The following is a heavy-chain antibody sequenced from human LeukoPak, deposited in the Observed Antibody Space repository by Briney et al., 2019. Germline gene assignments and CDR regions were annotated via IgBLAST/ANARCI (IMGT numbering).Heavy chain of an antibody. V-gene: IGHV4-61*02. CDR2: IYTSGST. D-gene: IGHD2-2*01. CDR1: GGSISSGSYY. CDR3: ARVGRYCSSTSCCRAKGAFDI. J-gene: IGHJ3*02. Sequence: SETLSLTCTVSGGSISSGSYYWSWIRQPAGKGLEWIGRIYTSGSTNYNPSLKSRVTISVDTSKNQFSLKLSSVTAADTAVYYCARVGRYCSSTSCCRAKGAFDIWGQGTMVTVSS.